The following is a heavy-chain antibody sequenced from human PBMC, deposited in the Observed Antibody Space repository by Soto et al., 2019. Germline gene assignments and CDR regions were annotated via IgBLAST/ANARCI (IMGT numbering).Heavy chain of an antibody. CDR1: GGSVSTNSAT. V-gene: IGHV6-1*01. Sequence: PSQTLSLTCAISGGSVSTNSATWDWIRKSPSRGLEWLGRTYYRSKWYNDYAVSVKGRITINPDTSNNQLSLQLNSVTPDDTAVYYCARLIGNSWLDSWGQGTLVTVSS. J-gene: IGHJ5*01. CDR3: ARLIGNSWLDS. CDR2: TYYRSKWYN. D-gene: IGHD2-8*01.